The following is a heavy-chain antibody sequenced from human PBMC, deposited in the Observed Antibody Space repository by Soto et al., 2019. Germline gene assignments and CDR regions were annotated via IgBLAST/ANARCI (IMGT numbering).Heavy chain of an antibody. CDR3: ATSSPLYCSSTSCYPYYFDY. Sequence: ASVKVSCKASGYTFTSYYMHWVRQAPGQGLEWMGIINPSGGSTSYAQKFQGRVTMTRDTSTSTVYMELSSLRSEDTAVYYCATSSPLYCSSTSCYPYYFDYWGQGTLVTVSS. CDR2: INPSGGST. J-gene: IGHJ4*02. CDR1: GYTFTSYY. D-gene: IGHD2-2*01. V-gene: IGHV1-46*01.